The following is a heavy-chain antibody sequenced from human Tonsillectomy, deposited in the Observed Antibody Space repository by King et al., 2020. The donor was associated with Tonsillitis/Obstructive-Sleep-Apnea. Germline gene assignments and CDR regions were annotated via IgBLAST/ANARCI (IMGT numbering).Heavy chain of an antibody. Sequence: QLVQSGAEVKKPGASVKVSCKASGYTFTSYGISWVRQAPGQGLEWMGWISAYNGNTNYAQKLQGRVTMTTDTSTSTAYMELRSLKSDDTAVYYCARATKHCSSTSCSHNWFDPWGQGTLVTVSS. J-gene: IGHJ5*02. CDR3: ARATKHCSSTSCSHNWFDP. CDR2: ISAYNGNT. CDR1: GYTFTSYG. D-gene: IGHD2-2*01. V-gene: IGHV1-18*01.